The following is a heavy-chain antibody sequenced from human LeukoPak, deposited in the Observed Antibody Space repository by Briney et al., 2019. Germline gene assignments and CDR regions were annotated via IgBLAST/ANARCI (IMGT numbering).Heavy chain of an antibody. CDR3: ARRLYGDYLYY. CDR2: IYPGDSDT. D-gene: IGHD4-17*01. Sequence: GESLKISCKAYGYSFTTFWIGWVRQMPGKGLEWMGIIYPGDSDTRYSPSFQGQVTISADKSISTAYLQWSSLKASDTAMYYCARRLYGDYLYYWGQGTLVTVSS. CDR1: GYSFTTFW. J-gene: IGHJ4*02. V-gene: IGHV5-51*01.